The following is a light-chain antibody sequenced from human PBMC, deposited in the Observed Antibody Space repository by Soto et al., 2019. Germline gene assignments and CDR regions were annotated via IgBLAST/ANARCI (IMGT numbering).Light chain of an antibody. CDR1: QSVNSNY. CDR3: QQYGGSPWT. V-gene: IGKV3-20*01. Sequence: EIVLTQSPGTMSLSPGERATLSCGASQSVNSNYLAWYQQKPGQAPRLLIYGASSRATGIPDRFSGSGSGTDFTLTISRLEPEDFAVYYCQQYGGSPWTFGQGTKVEIK. CDR2: GAS. J-gene: IGKJ1*01.